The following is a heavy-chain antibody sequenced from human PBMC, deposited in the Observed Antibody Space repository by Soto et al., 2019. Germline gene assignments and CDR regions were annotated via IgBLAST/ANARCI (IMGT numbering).Heavy chain of an antibody. CDR1: GGSFSGYQ. V-gene: IGHV4-34*01. CDR2: INDSGNI. CDR3: ARGLILWFGELSRRGGYYYYMDV. D-gene: IGHD3-10*01. J-gene: IGHJ6*03. Sequence: QVQLQQWGAGLLKPSETLSLTCAVYGGSFSGYQWSWIRQTPGKGLEWIGEINDSGNINYSPSLKRRVTILVDTPKKQISLKLSSVTAADPAVYYCARGLILWFGELSRRGGYYYYMDVWGIGTTVTVSS.